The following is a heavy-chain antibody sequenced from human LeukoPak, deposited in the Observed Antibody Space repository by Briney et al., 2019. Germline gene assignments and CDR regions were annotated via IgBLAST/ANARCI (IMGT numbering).Heavy chain of an antibody. D-gene: IGHD2-15*01. CDR3: ASSLGGYCSGGSCSIALDY. Sequence: GGSLRLSCAASGFTFSSYSMNWVRQAPGKGLEWVSYISSSSSTIYYADSVKGRFTISRDNAKNSLYLQMNSLRAEDTAVYYCASSLGGYCSGGSCSIALDYWGQGTLVTVSS. CDR2: ISSSSSTI. CDR1: GFTFSSYS. V-gene: IGHV3-48*04. J-gene: IGHJ4*02.